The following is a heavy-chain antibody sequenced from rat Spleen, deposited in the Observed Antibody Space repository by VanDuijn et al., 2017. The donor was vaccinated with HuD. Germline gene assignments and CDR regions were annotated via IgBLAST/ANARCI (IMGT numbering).Heavy chain of an antibody. CDR1: GFTFNYYW. CDR2: ITNAAGKV. V-gene: IGHV5-31*01. Sequence: EVQLVESGGGLVHPGRSLKLSCVTSGFTFNYYWMTWIRQAPGKGLEWVASITNAAGKVHYPDSVKGRFTISRDNAKSTLYLQMNSLRSEDTATYYCTRRGLYWDYFDYWGQGVVVTVSS. J-gene: IGHJ2*01. CDR3: TRRGLYWDYFDY. D-gene: IGHD1-1*01.